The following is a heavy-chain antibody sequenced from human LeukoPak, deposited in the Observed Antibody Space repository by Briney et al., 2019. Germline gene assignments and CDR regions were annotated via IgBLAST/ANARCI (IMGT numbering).Heavy chain of an antibody. D-gene: IGHD3-22*01. J-gene: IGHJ4*02. CDR3: ARLGYYYDSSGYYDY. CDR2: INPNSGGT. Sequence: ASVKVSCKASGYTFTGYYVHWVRQAPGQGLEWMGWINPNSGGTNYAQKFQGRVTMTRDTSISTAYMELSRLRSDDTAVYYCARLGYYYDSSGYYDYWGQGTLVTVSS. CDR1: GYTFTGYY. V-gene: IGHV1-2*02.